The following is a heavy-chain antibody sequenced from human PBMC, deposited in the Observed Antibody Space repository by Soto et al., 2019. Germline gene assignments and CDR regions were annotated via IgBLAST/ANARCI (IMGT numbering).Heavy chain of an antibody. CDR1: GFTFSSYW. D-gene: IGHD6-13*01. V-gene: IGHV3-7*01. Sequence: EVQLVESGGGLVQPGGSLRLSCAASGFTFSSYWMSWVRQAPGKGLEWVANIKQDGSEKYYVDSVKGRFTISRDNAKNSLYLQMNSLRAEDTAVYYCARDGQRLAASGMTPSDYWGQGTLVTVSS. CDR2: IKQDGSEK. CDR3: ARDGQRLAASGMTPSDY. J-gene: IGHJ4*02.